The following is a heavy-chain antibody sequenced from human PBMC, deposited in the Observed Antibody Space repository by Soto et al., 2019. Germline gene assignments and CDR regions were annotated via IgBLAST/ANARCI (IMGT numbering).Heavy chain of an antibody. V-gene: IGHV3-23*01. Sequence: LSCAASGFTFSSYAMSWVRQAPGKWLDWVSAISGSGGSTYYADSVKGRFTISIDNSKNNLYLQMNSLRADDTAVYYCSNPITSFTDCKDVWGKVTMVSVSS. CDR3: SNPITSFTDCKDV. J-gene: IGHJ6*04. CDR2: ISGSGGST. CDR1: GFTFSSYA. D-gene: IGHD2-2*01.